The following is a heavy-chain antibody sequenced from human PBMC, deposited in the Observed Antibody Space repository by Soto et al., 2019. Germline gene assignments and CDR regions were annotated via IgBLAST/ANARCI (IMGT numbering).Heavy chain of an antibody. V-gene: IGHV3-30*18. CDR3: AKGRYGSGSYPVWWFDP. Sequence: QVQLVESGGGVVQPGRSLRLSCAASGFTFSSYGMHWVRQAPGKGLEWVAVISYDGSNKYYADSVKGRFTISRDNSKNTLYLQMNSLSAEDTAVYYCAKGRYGSGSYPVWWFDPWGQGTLVTVSS. CDR2: ISYDGSNK. D-gene: IGHD3-10*01. J-gene: IGHJ5*02. CDR1: GFTFSSYG.